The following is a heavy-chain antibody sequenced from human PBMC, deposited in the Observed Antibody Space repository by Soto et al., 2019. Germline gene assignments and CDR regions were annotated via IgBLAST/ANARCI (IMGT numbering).Heavy chain of an antibody. J-gene: IGHJ6*02. V-gene: IGHV1-18*01. CDR2: ISTFNGNT. CDR1: GYTFINHG. Sequence: QVQLVQSGAEVKRPGASVKVSCKASGYTFINHGISWVRQARGQGLEWMGWISTFNGNTVFAQKLADRVTLTTDTSTTAAYTELRSLTSDDTALYFCARHRPRRENEPTQPWVAMDAWGQGSTVNVSS. CDR3: ARHRPRRENEPTQPWVAMDA. D-gene: IGHD1-1*01.